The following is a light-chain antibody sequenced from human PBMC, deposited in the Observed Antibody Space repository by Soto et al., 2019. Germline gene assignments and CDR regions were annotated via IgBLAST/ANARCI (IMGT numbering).Light chain of an antibody. CDR1: SGHSSYA. Sequence: MLTQSPSASASLGASVKLTCTLSSGHSSYAIAWHQQQPEKGPRYLMKLNSDGSHSKGDGIPDRFSGSSSGAERYLTISSLQSEDEADYYCQTWGTGVVFGGGTKLTVL. V-gene: IGLV4-69*01. CDR3: QTWGTGVV. J-gene: IGLJ2*01. CDR2: LNSDGSH.